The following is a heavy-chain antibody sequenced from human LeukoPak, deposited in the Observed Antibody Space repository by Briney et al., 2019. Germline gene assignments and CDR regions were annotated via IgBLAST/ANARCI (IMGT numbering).Heavy chain of an antibody. Sequence: GGSLRLSCAASGFTFSSYAMHWVRQAPGKGLEWVAVISYDGSNKYYADSVKGRFTISRDNSKNTLYLQMNSLRAEDTAVYYCARDGAPADTPPDDFWNGYYTGSDYWGQGTLVTVSS. D-gene: IGHD3-3*01. CDR2: ISYDGSNK. J-gene: IGHJ4*02. V-gene: IGHV3-30-3*01. CDR3: ARDGAPADTPPDDFWNGYYTGSDY. CDR1: GFTFSSYA.